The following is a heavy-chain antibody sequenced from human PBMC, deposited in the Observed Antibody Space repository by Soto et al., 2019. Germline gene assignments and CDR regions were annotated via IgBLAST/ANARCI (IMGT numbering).Heavy chain of an antibody. CDR3: AKDSGQLPTYLDY. J-gene: IGHJ4*02. V-gene: IGHV3-30*18. CDR2: ISFDGTNK. Sequence: QVQLVESGGGVVQPGRSLRLSCAAYGYTFRNYDMHWVRQAPGKGLEWVTVISFDGTNKYYADSVKGRFTIARDNSQNTVYLQVNSLRAEDTAVYYCAKDSGQLPTYLDYWGQGTLVTLSS. CDR1: GYTFRNYD. D-gene: IGHD2-2*01.